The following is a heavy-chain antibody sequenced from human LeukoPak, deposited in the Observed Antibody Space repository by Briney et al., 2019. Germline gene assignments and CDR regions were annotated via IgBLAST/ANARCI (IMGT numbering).Heavy chain of an antibody. J-gene: IGHJ3*02. CDR3: VKDFVVVPAAGGAFDI. D-gene: IGHD2-2*01. V-gene: IGHV3-64D*09. Sequence: SGGSLRLSCSASGFTFSSYAMHWVRQAPGKGLEYVSAISSNGGSTYYADSVKGRFTISRDNSKNTLYLQMSSLRAEDTAVYYCVKDFVVVPAAGGAFDIWGQGTMVTVSS. CDR2: ISSNGGST. CDR1: GFTFSSYA.